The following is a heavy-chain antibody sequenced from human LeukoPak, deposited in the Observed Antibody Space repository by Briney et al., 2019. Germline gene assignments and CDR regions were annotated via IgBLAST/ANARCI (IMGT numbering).Heavy chain of an antibody. CDR2: IYYSGST. CDR1: GGSISSYY. V-gene: IGHV4-39*01. Sequence: SETLSLTCTVSGGSISSYYWGWIRQPPGKGLEWIGSIYYSGSTYYNPSLKSRVTISVDTSKNQFSLKLSSVTAADTAVYYCARLAWGRLDYWGQGTLVTVSS. D-gene: IGHD7-27*01. J-gene: IGHJ4*02. CDR3: ARLAWGRLDY.